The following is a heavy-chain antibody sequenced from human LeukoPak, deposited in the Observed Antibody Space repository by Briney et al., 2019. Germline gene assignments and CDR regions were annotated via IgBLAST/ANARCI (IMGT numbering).Heavy chain of an antibody. Sequence: SETLSLTCAVYGGSFSGYYWSWIRQPPGKGLEWIGEINHSGSTNYNPSLKSRVTISVDTSKNQFSLKLSSVTAADTAVYYCARGVWFGYSYALAAKKYYFDYWGQGTLVTVSS. D-gene: IGHD5-18*01. V-gene: IGHV4-34*01. CDR2: INHSGST. J-gene: IGHJ4*02. CDR3: ARGVWFGYSYALAAKKYYFDY. CDR1: GGSFSGYY.